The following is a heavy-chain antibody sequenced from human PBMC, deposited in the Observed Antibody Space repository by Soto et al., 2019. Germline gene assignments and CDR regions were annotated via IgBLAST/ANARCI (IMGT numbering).Heavy chain of an antibody. CDR3: ARGESRWFNAFDI. Sequence: GGSLRLSCVASGFNFKAYGMHWVRQAPGKGLEWVAVISTDGTNQHHADSVKGRFTISRDNTKNTLYLQMGSLRAEDTAVYYCARGESRWFNAFDIWGHGTKVTVSS. CDR2: ISTDGTNQ. V-gene: IGHV3-30-3*01. J-gene: IGHJ3*02. D-gene: IGHD6-19*01. CDR1: GFNFKAYG.